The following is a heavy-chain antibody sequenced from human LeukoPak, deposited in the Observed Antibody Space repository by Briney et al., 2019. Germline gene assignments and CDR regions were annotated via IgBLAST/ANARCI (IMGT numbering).Heavy chain of an antibody. CDR3: ARGGLGSYYMGDYFDY. CDR1: GFTFSSYG. CDR2: ILYDGSNK. V-gene: IGHV3-33*01. Sequence: GGSLRLSCAASGFTFSSYGMHWVRQAPGKGLEGVAVILYDGSNKYYADSVKGRFTISRDNSKNTLYLQMNSMRAEDTAVYYCARGGLGSYYMGDYFDYWGQGTLVTVSS. D-gene: IGHD2-15*01. J-gene: IGHJ4*02.